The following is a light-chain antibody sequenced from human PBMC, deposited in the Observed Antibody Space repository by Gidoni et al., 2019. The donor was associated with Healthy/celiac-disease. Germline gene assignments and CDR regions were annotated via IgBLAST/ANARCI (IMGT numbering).Light chain of an antibody. CDR3: QQYNSYSLT. J-gene: IGKJ4*01. CDR1: QSISSW. CDR2: DAS. V-gene: IGKV1-5*01. Sequence: IQMTQSPSTLPASVGDRVTITSRASQSISSWLAWYQQKPGKAPKLLIYDASSLESGVPSRFSGSGSGTEFTLTISSLQPDDFATYYCQQYNSYSLTFXGXTKVEIK.